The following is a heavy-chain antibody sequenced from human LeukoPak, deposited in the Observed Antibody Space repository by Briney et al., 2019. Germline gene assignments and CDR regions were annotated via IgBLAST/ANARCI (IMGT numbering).Heavy chain of an antibody. J-gene: IGHJ5*02. V-gene: IGHV1-18*01. CDR1: GYTFTSYG. Sequence: ASVKVSCTASGYTFTSYGISWVRQAPGQGLEWMGWISAYNGNTNYAQKLQGRVTITTDTSTSTAYMELRSLRSDDTAVYSCARDLAVLLWFGEQKEEGWFDPWGQGTLVTVSS. D-gene: IGHD3-10*01. CDR2: ISAYNGNT. CDR3: ARDLAVLLWFGEQKEEGWFDP.